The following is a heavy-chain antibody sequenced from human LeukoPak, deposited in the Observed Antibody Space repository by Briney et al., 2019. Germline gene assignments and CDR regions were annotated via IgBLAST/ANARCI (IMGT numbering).Heavy chain of an antibody. Sequence: PGGSLRLSCAASGFTFSSYWMSWVRQAPGKGLEWVANIKDDGSEKYYVDSMKGRFTISRDNAKNSLYLQMRRLRAEDTAVFYCARRLSGSYYAYFDCWGQGTLVTVSS. CDR3: ARRLSGSYYAYFDC. D-gene: IGHD1-26*01. CDR1: GFTFSSYW. V-gene: IGHV3-7*01. CDR2: IKDDGSEK. J-gene: IGHJ4*02.